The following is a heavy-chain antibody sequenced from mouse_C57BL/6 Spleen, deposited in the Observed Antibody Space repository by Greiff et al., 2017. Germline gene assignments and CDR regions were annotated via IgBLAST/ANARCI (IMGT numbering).Heavy chain of an antibody. CDR3: ARDSSGPFDY. V-gene: IGHV5-4*01. Sequence: EVQLVESGGGLVKPGGSLKLSCAASGFTFSSYAMSWVRQTPEKRLEWVVTISDGGSDSYYPDHVQGRCTISRNHARNNLYLQISQMESEDAAMYYCARDSSGPFDYWGQGTTLTVSS. CDR2: ISDGGSDS. J-gene: IGHJ2*01. CDR1: GFTFSSYA. D-gene: IGHD3-2*02.